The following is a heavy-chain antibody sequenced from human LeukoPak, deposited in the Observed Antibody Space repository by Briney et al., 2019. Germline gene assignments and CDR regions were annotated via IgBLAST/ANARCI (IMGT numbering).Heavy chain of an antibody. J-gene: IGHJ4*02. CDR2: MNPNSGNT. V-gene: IGHV1-8*03. CDR1: GYTFTSYD. CDR3: ATHYDFWSGYGY. D-gene: IGHD3-3*01. Sequence: GASVKVSCKASGYTFTSYDINWVRQATGQGLEWMGWMNPNSGNTGYAQEFQGRVTITRNTSISTAYMELSSLRSEDTAVYYCATHYDFWSGYGYWGQGTLVTVSS.